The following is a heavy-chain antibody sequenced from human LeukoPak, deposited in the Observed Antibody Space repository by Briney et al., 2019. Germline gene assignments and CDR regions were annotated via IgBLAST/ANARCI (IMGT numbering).Heavy chain of an antibody. CDR2: ISGSGDST. Sequence: PGGSLRLSCAASGFTFSSYAMSWVRQAPGKGLEWVSAISGSGDSTNYADSVKGRFTISRDNSKNTLYLQMNSPRAEDTAVYYCAKRGVVKYIAGRFDYWGQGTLVTVSS. CDR3: AKRGVVKYIAGRFDY. CDR1: GFTFSSYA. D-gene: IGHD3-10*01. J-gene: IGHJ4*02. V-gene: IGHV3-23*01.